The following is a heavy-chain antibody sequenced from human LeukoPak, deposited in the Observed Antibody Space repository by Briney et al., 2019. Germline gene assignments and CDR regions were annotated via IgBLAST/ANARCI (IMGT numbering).Heavy chain of an antibody. D-gene: IGHD5-24*01. CDR2: IFYSGST. Sequence: SETLSLTCTVSGGSINSGDYYWSWIRRPPGKGLEWIGYIFYSGSTYCNPSIKSRVTISVDTSKNQFSLKLSSVTAADTAVYYCARARRDGDWYFDLWGRGTLVTVSS. V-gene: IGHV4-30-4*01. CDR1: GGSINSGDYY. J-gene: IGHJ2*01. CDR3: ARARRDGDWYFDL.